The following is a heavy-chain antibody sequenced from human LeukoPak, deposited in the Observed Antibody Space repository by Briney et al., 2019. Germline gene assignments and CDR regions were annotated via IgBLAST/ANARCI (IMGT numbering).Heavy chain of an antibody. CDR2: IYYSGST. CDR1: GGSFSGYY. V-gene: IGHV4-59*01. D-gene: IGHD2-2*01. CDR3: ARSQYRADAFDI. Sequence: SETLSLTCAVHGGSFSGYYWSWIRQPPGKGLEWIGYIYYSGSTNYNPSLKSRVTISVDTSKNQFSLKLSSVTAADTAVYYCARSQYRADAFDIWGQGTMVTVSS. J-gene: IGHJ3*02.